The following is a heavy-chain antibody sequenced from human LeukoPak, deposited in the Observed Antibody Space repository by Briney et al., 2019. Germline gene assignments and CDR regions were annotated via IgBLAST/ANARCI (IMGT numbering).Heavy chain of an antibody. Sequence: ASVKVSCKVSGYTLTELSMHWVRQAPGKELEWMGGFDPEDGETIYAQKFQGRVTMTEDTSTDTAYMELSSLRSEDTAVYYCATDLNYDSSGYSPLWGQGTLVTVSS. J-gene: IGHJ4*02. CDR3: ATDLNYDSSGYSPL. V-gene: IGHV1-24*01. D-gene: IGHD3-22*01. CDR2: FDPEDGET. CDR1: GYTLTELS.